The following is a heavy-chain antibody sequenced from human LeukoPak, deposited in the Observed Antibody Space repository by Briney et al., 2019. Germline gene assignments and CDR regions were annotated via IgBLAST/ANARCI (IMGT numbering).Heavy chain of an antibody. CDR1: GFTFSSYA. CDR2: ISYDGSNK. D-gene: IGHD5-12*01. Sequence: GGSLRLSCAASGFTFSSYAMHWVRQAPGKGLEWVAVISYDGSNKYYADSVKGRFTISRDNSKNTLYLQMNSLRAEDTAVYYCAYPGYSGYGTYFDYWGQGTLVTVSS. CDR3: AYPGYSGYGTYFDY. J-gene: IGHJ4*02. V-gene: IGHV3-30-3*01.